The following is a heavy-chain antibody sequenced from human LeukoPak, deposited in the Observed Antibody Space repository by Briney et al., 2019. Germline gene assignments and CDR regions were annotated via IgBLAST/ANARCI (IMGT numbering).Heavy chain of an antibody. D-gene: IGHD5-18*01. CDR2: ISGSGGST. V-gene: IGHV3-23*01. Sequence: GGSLRLSCAASGFTFSSYAMSWVRQAPGKGLEWVSAISGSGGSTYYADSVKGRFTISRDNSKNTLYLQMNSLRAEDTAVCYWAKDLATAMVTIFDYWGQGTLVTVSS. CDR1: GFTFSSYA. CDR3: AKDLATAMVTIFDY. J-gene: IGHJ4*02.